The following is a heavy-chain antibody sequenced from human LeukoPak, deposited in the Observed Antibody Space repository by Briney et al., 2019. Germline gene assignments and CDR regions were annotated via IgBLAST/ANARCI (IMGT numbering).Heavy chain of an antibody. Sequence: SETLSLTCAVSGDSISNYYWSWIRQPPGKRLEWIGYLYYTGSTKYNPSLNSRVTISLDTSKSQFSLRLSSVTAADTAVYYCARGWLGTSATTGFYFDYWGQGILVTVTS. CDR2: LYYTGST. CDR1: GDSISNYY. CDR3: ARGWLGTSATTGFYFDY. J-gene: IGHJ4*02. D-gene: IGHD4-11*01. V-gene: IGHV4-59*01.